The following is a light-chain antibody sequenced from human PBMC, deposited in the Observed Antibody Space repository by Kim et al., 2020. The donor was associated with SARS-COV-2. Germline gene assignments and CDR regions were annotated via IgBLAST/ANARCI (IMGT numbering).Light chain of an antibody. CDR3: QQYDNLPSLT. J-gene: IGKJ4*01. CDR1: QDISNY. Sequence: SVGDRVTITCQASQDISNYLNWYQQKPGKAPKLLIYDASSLETGVPSRFSGSGSGTDFTFTISSLQPEDIATYYCQQYDNLPSLTFGGGTKVDIK. V-gene: IGKV1-33*01. CDR2: DAS.